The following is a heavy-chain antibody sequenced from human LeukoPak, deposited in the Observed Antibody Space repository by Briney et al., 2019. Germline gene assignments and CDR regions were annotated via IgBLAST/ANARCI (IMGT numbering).Heavy chain of an antibody. CDR1: GFTFSSYA. CDR3: AKEGIDYDILTGYGSAEYFQH. V-gene: IGHV3-23*01. D-gene: IGHD3-9*01. CDR2: ISGSGGST. Sequence: GGSLRLSCAASGFTFSSYAMSWVRQAPGKGLEWVSAISGSGGSTYYADFVKGRFTISRDNAKKTLYLQMSSPRVEDTAVYFCAKEGIDYDILTGYGSAEYFQHWGQGTLVTVSS. J-gene: IGHJ1*01.